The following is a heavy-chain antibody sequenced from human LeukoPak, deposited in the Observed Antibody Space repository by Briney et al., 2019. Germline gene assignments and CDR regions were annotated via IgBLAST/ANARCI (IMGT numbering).Heavy chain of an antibody. D-gene: IGHD3-16*01. V-gene: IGHV3-7*01. CDR2: IKHDESEK. CDR1: XXXXXXXX. CDR3: TRRLDD. J-gene: IGHJ4*02. Sequence: LRXSCAAXXXXXXXXXMDXXRXAPGKGLEWVANIKHDESEKNYLDSVKGRFTISRDNAQNSLYLQMNGLRVEDTAVYYCTRRLDDWGQGTLVTVSS.